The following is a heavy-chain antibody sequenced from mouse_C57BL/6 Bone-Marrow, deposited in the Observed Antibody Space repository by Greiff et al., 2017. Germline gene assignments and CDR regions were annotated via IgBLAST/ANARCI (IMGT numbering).Heavy chain of an antibody. J-gene: IGHJ1*03. V-gene: IGHV10-3*01. CDR2: IKSKSSSYAK. CDR3: VRATTTVVATRYFDV. CDR1: GFTFTTYA. Sequence: EVKLVESGGGLVQPKGSLKLSCDASGFTFTTYAMHWVRQAPGKGLEWVARIKSKSSSYAKYYADKVKDRFTISKDDSQSMLYLQMNNLKPEETAMYFCVRATTTVVATRYFDVWGTGTTVTVSS. D-gene: IGHD1-1*01.